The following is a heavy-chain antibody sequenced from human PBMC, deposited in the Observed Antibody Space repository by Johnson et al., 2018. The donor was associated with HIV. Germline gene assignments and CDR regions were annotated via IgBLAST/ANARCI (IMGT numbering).Heavy chain of an antibody. CDR2: INWNGGST. Sequence: VQLVESGGGVVRPGGSLKLSCAASGFTFDDYDMTWVRQAPGKGLAWVSGINWNGGSTGYADSVKGRFTISRDNAKSTLILQMNGLKDEDTAIYYCARERGNRGYDGHRDAFDIWGQGTMVTVSS. V-gene: IGHV3-20*04. J-gene: IGHJ3*02. D-gene: IGHD5-12*01. CDR3: ARERGNRGYDGHRDAFDI. CDR1: GFTFDDYD.